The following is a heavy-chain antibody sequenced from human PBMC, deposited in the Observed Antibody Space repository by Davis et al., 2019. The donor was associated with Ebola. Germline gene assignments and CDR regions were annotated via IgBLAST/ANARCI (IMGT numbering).Heavy chain of an antibody. CDR1: GGTFSSYA. J-gene: IGHJ5*02. D-gene: IGHD2-21*01. Sequence: AASVKVSCKASGGTFSSYAISWVRQAPGQGLEWMGRIIPILGIANYAQKFQGRVTITADKSTSTAYMELSSLRSEDTAVYYCARDGHIVVVVGSFDPWGQGTLVTVSS. CDR3: ARDGHIVVVVGSFDP. CDR2: IIPILGIA. V-gene: IGHV1-69*04.